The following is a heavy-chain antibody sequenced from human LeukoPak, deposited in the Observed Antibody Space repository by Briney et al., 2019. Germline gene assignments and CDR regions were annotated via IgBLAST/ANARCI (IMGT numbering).Heavy chain of an antibody. CDR2: IHYGGST. Sequence: SETLSLTCTISGDSISSSNYYWGWIRQPPGKGLEWIGSIHYGGSTYYNPSLKSRITMSVDTSKNQFSLKLSSVTAADTAVYSCARLHTSYYYYIDVWGKGTTVTVSS. J-gene: IGHJ6*03. V-gene: IGHV4-39*01. CDR3: ARLHTSYYYYIDV. CDR1: GDSISSSNYY.